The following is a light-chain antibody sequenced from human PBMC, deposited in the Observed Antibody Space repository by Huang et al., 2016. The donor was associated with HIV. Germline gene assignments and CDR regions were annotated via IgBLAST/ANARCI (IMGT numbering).Light chain of an antibody. CDR1: QSVSGRS. CDR3: QQYGTSWT. V-gene: IGKV3-20*01. CDR2: EAS. J-gene: IGKJ1*01. Sequence: EIGLTQSPGTLSLSPGERATLSCRSSQSVSGRSLAWYQQKAGQAPRILIYEASRRATGIPDRFSGSGSGTDFTLTISRLEPEDFAVYFCQQYGTSWTFGQGTKVDIK.